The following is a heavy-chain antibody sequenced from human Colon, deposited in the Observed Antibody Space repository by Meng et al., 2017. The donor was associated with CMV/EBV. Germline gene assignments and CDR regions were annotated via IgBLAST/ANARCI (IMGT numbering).Heavy chain of an antibody. J-gene: IGHJ4*02. CDR3: ARELARGGY. V-gene: IGHV1-18*01. Sequence: QVQLGQSGAEGKKPGASVKVSCKTSGYTFTNFGISWVRQAPGQGLEWMAYISPYNGDTNYAQRFQGRVALTTDTSTSTVYMELGSLTSDDTAMYYCARELARGGYWGQGTLVTVSS. CDR1: GYTFTNFG. CDR2: ISPYNGDT.